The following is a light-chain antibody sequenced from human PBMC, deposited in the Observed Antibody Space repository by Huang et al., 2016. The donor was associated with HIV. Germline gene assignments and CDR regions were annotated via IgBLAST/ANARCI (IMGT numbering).Light chain of an antibody. V-gene: IGKV1-17*03. CDR3: LQHHAYPRT. Sequence: DIQLTQSPSAMSASVGDRVSITCRASQGIANYLVWFQQRPGGAPKRLIYAASSLQSGVPSRFSGSGSGTKFILTISGLQPEDFATYYCLQHHAYPRTFGQGTKVEV. CDR2: AAS. CDR1: QGIANY. J-gene: IGKJ1*01.